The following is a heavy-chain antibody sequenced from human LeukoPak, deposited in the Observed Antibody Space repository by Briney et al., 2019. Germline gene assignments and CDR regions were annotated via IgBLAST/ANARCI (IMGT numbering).Heavy chain of an antibody. CDR3: ARDLSYCTITSCSYYYYGMDV. CDR1: GFTFSSYE. CDR2: ISSSGGTI. V-gene: IGHV3-48*03. D-gene: IGHD2-2*01. Sequence: PGGSLRLSCSASGFTFSSYEMNWVRQAPGKGLEWVSYISSSGGTIYYADSVKGRFTISRDNAKNSLYLQMNSLRAEGTAVYYCARDLSYCTITSCSYYYYGMDVWGQGTTVTVSS. J-gene: IGHJ6*02.